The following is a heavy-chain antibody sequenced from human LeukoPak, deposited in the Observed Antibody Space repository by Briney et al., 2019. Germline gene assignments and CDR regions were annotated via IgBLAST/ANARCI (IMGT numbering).Heavy chain of an antibody. CDR3: ARQGGRGYSYGTHLDQGYYMDV. J-gene: IGHJ6*03. D-gene: IGHD5-18*01. CDR2: IYYSGST. Sequence: SETLSLTCTVSGGSISSSSYYWGWIRQPPGKVLEWIGSIYYSGSTNYNPSLKSRVTISVDTSKNQFSLKLSSVTAADTAVYYCARQGGRGYSYGTHLDQGYYMDVWGKGTTVTVSS. V-gene: IGHV4-39*01. CDR1: GGSISSSSYY.